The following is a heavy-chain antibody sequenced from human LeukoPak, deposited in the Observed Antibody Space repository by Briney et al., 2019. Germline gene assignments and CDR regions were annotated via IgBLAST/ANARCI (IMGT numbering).Heavy chain of an antibody. D-gene: IGHD6-6*01. Sequence: ASVKVSCKASGYSFADYYMHWVRQAPGQGLEWMGWINPNSGGTNYAQKFQGRVTMTRDTSISTAYMELSRLRSDDTAVYYCARASIASLDYWGQGTLVTVSS. CDR2: INPNSGGT. CDR1: GYSFADYY. J-gene: IGHJ4*02. CDR3: ARASIASLDY. V-gene: IGHV1-2*02.